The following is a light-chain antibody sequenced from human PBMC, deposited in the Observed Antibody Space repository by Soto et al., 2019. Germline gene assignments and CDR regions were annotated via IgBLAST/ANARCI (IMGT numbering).Light chain of an antibody. CDR3: SSYTTSTSVY. V-gene: IGLV2-14*03. J-gene: IGLJ1*01. CDR1: SSDIGTYKY. CDR2: DVS. Sequence: SALTQPASVSGSHGQSITISCTGSSSDIGTYKYVSWYQHHPGKAPKIIINDVSNRPSGVSNHFSGSKSGKTAFLTISGLHAEDEADYYCSSYTTSTSVYVGSGTKVTVL.